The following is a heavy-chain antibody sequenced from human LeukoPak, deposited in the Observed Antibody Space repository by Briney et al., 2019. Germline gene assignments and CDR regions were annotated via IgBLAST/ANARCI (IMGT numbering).Heavy chain of an antibody. D-gene: IGHD3-10*01. Sequence: GGSLRLSCVASGFTFSSYTMNWVRQAPGKGLEWISYIGSSTTTICYADSVKGRFTISRDNAKNSLFLQMNSLRAEDTAVYYCARDLAYGFDYWGQGALVTVSS. J-gene: IGHJ4*02. CDR3: ARDLAYGFDY. V-gene: IGHV3-48*04. CDR2: IGSSTTTI. CDR1: GFTFSSYT.